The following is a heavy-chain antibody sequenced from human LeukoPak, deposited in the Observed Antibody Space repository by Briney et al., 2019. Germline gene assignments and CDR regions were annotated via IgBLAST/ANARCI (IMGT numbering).Heavy chain of an antibody. D-gene: IGHD5-18*01. CDR2: INPKNGDT. V-gene: IGHV1-2*02. Sequence: ASVKVSCKASGYTYSGFYINWLRQAPGQGLEWMGWINPKNGDTHYAQDFLGRVTMTRDTSISTAYMELSRLTSDDTAVYYCAIDGGLRNGYDIFYIWGQGTLVTVSS. J-gene: IGHJ4*02. CDR3: AIDGGLRNGYDIFYI. CDR1: GYTYSGFY.